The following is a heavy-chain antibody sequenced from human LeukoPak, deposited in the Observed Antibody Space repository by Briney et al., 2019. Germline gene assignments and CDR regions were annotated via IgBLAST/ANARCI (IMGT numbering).Heavy chain of an antibody. V-gene: IGHV4-4*02. CDR2: IYHSGST. D-gene: IGHD3-3*01. Sequence: SETLSLTCAVSGGSISSSNWWSWVRQPPGKGLEWIGEIYHSGSTNYNPSLKSRVTISVDKSKNQFSLKLSSVTAADTAVYYCAREDYDFWSGYFTGPLPYYFHYWGQGTLVTVSS. CDR3: AREDYDFWSGYFTGPLPYYFHY. J-gene: IGHJ4*02. CDR1: GGSISSSNW.